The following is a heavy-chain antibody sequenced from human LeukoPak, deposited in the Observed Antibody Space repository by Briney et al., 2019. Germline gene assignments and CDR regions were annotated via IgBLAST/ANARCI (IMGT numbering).Heavy chain of an antibody. V-gene: IGHV3-23*01. CDR2: ISGSGGST. D-gene: IGHD2-15*01. J-gene: IGHJ4*02. Sequence: PGGSLRLSCAASGFTFSSYAMSWVRQAPGKGLEWVSAISGSGGSTYYADSVKGRFTISRDNSKNTLCLQMNSLRAEDTAVYYCAKPGCSGGSCYPRDYWGQGTLVTVSS. CDR1: GFTFSSYA. CDR3: AKPGCSGGSCYPRDY.